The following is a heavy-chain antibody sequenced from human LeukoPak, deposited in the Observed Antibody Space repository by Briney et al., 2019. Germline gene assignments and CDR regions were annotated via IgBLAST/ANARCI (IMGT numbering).Heavy chain of an antibody. V-gene: IGHV4-34*01. Sequence: PSETLSLTCAVYGGSFSGYYWSWIRQPPGKGLEWIGEINHSGSTNYNPSLKSRVTISVDTSKNQFSLRLSSVTAADTAVYYCAGRVGPGYFYYYHIDGWGKGTQVTVSS. CDR1: GGSFSGYY. CDR2: INHSGST. CDR3: AGRVGPGYFYYYHIDG. J-gene: IGHJ6*03.